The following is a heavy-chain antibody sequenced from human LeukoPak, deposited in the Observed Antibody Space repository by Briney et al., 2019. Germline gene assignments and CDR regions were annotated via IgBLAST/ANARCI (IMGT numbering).Heavy chain of an antibody. Sequence: GTIYHNGNTYYNPSLKSRVTISVDTSKNQFSLKLSSVTAADTAVYYCARVRYNYGDSDYWGQGTLVTVSS. D-gene: IGHD5-18*01. CDR3: ARVRYNYGDSDY. CDR2: IYHNGNT. V-gene: IGHV4-38-2*02. J-gene: IGHJ4*02.